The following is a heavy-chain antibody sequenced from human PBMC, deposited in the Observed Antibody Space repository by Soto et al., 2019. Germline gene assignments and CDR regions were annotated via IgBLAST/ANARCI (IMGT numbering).Heavy chain of an antibody. D-gene: IGHD2-21*02. J-gene: IGHJ6*02. CDR1: GGTFSSYA. CDR2: MIPIFGTA. V-gene: IGHV1-69*01. Sequence: QVQLVQSGAEVKKPGSSVKVSCKASGGTFSSYAISWVRQAPGQGLEWMGGMIPIFGTANYAQKFQGRVSITADESTSTAYMELGSLRSEDTAVYYCARNPLRCYGGDCYSAVAYFYYGMDGWGQGTTVTVSS. CDR3: ARNPLRCYGGDCYSAVAYFYYGMDG.